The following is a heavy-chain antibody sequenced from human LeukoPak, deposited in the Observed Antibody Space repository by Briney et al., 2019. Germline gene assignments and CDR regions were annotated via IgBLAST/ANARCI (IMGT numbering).Heavy chain of an antibody. V-gene: IGHV1-46*01. J-gene: IGHJ5*02. D-gene: IGHD3-9*01. CDR2: INPSGGST. CDR3: ARERDYLRYFAPFDP. Sequence: ASVKVSCKASGYTFTSYYMHWVRQAPGQGLEWMGIINPSGGSTSYAQKFQGRVTMTRDMSTSTVYMELSSLRSEDTAVYYCARERDYLRYFAPFDPWGQGTLVTVSS. CDR1: GYTFTSYY.